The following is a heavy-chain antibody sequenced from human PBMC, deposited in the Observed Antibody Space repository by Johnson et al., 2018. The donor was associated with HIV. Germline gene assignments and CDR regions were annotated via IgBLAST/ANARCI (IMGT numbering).Heavy chain of an antibody. CDR2: MWYDGSNK. V-gene: IGHV3-33*01. CDR1: GFTFSTYG. J-gene: IGHJ3*02. CDR3: ARGRKDIEAADGLDNDAFDM. D-gene: IGHD5-12*01. Sequence: QVQLVESGGGVVQPGRSLRLSCAASGFTFSTYGMHWVRQAPGKGLEWVAVMWYDGSNKYYADSVKGRFTISRDNSKNTLYLQMDSLRPEDMAVYYCARGRKDIEAADGLDNDAFDMWGQGTLVTVSS.